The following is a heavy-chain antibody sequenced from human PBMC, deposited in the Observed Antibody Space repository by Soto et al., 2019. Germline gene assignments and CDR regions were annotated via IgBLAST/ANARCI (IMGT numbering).Heavy chain of an antibody. CDR3: ARDPVGYAEENYYYGMDV. CDR2: ISSSSSTI. D-gene: IGHD5-12*01. Sequence: EVQLVESGGGLVQPGGSLRLSCAASGFTFSSYSMNWVRQAPGKGLEWVSYISSSSSTIYYADSVKGRFTISRDNAKNSRYLQMNSLRDEDTAVYYCARDPVGYAEENYYYGMDVWGQGTTVTVSS. V-gene: IGHV3-48*02. J-gene: IGHJ6*02. CDR1: GFTFSSYS.